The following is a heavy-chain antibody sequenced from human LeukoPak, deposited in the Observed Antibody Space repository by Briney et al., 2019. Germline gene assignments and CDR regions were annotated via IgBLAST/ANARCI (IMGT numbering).Heavy chain of an antibody. CDR3: TTAFGYCSSTSCSEWFDY. V-gene: IGHV3-15*01. CDR2: IKSKTDGGTT. Sequence: GGSLRLSCAASGFTFSNAWMSWVRQAPVKGLEWVGRIKSKTDGGTTDYAAPVKGRFTISRDDSKNTLYLQMNSLKTEDTAVYYCTTAFGYCSSTSCSEWFDYWGQGTLVTVSS. D-gene: IGHD2-2*03. CDR1: GFTFSNAW. J-gene: IGHJ4*02.